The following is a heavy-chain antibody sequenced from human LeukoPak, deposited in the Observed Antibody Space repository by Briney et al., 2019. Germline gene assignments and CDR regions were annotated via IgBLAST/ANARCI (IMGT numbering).Heavy chain of an antibody. Sequence: GGSLRLSCAASGFTFSSYAMTWVRQAPGKGLEWVSTISYSGGNTYYADSVKGRFTISRDNSKNTLYLQMNSLRAEDTAVYYCAKLRLERRTGGYYFDYWGQGTLVTVSS. D-gene: IGHD1-1*01. CDR2: ISYSGGNT. V-gene: IGHV3-23*01. CDR3: AKLRLERRTGGYYFDY. J-gene: IGHJ4*02. CDR1: GFTFSSYA.